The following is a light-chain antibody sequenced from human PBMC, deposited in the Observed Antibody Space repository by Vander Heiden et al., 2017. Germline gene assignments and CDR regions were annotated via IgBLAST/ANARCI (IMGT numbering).Light chain of an antibody. Sequence: SSDLAQDPAVSVALGQTVRITCQGDSLRTYYASWYQQKSGQAPVLVIYGKNNRPSGIPDRFSGSTSGNTGSLTITGAQAEDEADYYCSSRDSSGNQVIFGGGTKLTVL. CDR1: SLRTYY. V-gene: IGLV3-19*01. CDR3: SSRDSSGNQVI. J-gene: IGLJ2*01. CDR2: GKN.